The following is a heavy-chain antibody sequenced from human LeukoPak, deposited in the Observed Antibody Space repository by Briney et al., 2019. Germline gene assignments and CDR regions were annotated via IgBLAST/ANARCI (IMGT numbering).Heavy chain of an antibody. J-gene: IGHJ5*02. CDR3: TRVSPRVYSYGARCWFDP. CDR1: GFTFGDYA. D-gene: IGHD5-18*01. V-gene: IGHV3-49*04. CDR2: IRSKAYGGTT. Sequence: GGSLRLSCTASGFTFGDYAMSWVRQAPRKGLEWVGFIRSKAYGGTTEYAAPVKGRFTISRDDSKSIAYLQMNSLKTEDTAVYYCTRVSPRVYSYGARCWFDPSGQGTLVTVSS.